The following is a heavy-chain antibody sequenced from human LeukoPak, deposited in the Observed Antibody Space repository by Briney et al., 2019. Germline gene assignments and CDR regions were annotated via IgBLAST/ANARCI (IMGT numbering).Heavy chain of an antibody. V-gene: IGHV4-34*01. J-gene: IGHJ4*02. CDR2: IHYSGST. CDR3: ARGRYSYGNAFDY. Sequence: PSETLSLTCAVYGGSFSGYYWSRIRQPPGKGLEWIGSIHYSGSTYYNPSLKSRVTISVDTSKNQFSLNLISVTAADTAVYYCARGRYSYGNAFDYWGQGTLVTVSS. CDR1: GGSFSGYY. D-gene: IGHD5-18*01.